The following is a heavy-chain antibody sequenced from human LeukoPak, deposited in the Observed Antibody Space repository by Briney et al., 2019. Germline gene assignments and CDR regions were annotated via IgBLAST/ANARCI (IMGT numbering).Heavy chain of an antibody. D-gene: IGHD3-22*01. CDR3: ARDYDSSGYLPD. Sequence: ASVKVSCKASGYIFTGYYMHWVRQAPGQGLEWMGWINSNSGGTNYAQKFQGRVTMTRDTSISTAYMELSRLRSDDTAVYYCARDYDSSGYLPDWGQGTLVTVSS. CDR1: GYIFTGYY. J-gene: IGHJ4*02. CDR2: INSNSGGT. V-gene: IGHV1-2*02.